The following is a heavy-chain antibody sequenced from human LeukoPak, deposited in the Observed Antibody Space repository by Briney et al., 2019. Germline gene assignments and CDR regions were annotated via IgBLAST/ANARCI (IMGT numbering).Heavy chain of an antibody. J-gene: IGHJ4*02. Sequence: GGSLRLSCAASGFTFSSYAMSWVRQAPGKGLEWVSAISGSGGSTYYADSVKGRFTISRDNSKNTLYLQMNSLRAEDTAVYYCAKSGYYYGSGSYPRGYFDYWGQGTLVTVSS. D-gene: IGHD3-10*01. V-gene: IGHV3-23*01. CDR3: AKSGYYYGSGSYPRGYFDY. CDR1: GFTFSSYA. CDR2: ISGSGGST.